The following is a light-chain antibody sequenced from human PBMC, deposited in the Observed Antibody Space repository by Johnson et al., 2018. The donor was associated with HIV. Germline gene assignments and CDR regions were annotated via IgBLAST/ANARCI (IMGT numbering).Light chain of an antibody. CDR1: SSTFGNSY. CDR3: GTWDSSLRTGF. CDR2: KNN. V-gene: IGLV1-51*02. J-gene: IGLJ1*01. Sequence: QSVLTQPPSVSAAPGQRVTISCSGASSTFGNSYISWYQLLPGSPPKLLVFKNNERPSGIPDRFSGSNSGTSATLDITGLQTGDEADYYCGTWDSSLRTGFFGTGTKVTVL.